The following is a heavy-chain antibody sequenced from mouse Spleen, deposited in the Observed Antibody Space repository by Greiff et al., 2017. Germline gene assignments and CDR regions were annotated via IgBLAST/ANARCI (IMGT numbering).Heavy chain of an antibody. CDR3: ARWGAGTLYWYFDV. D-gene: IGHD4-1*01. CDR2: IDPSDSYT. J-gene: IGHJ1*01. Sequence: QVQLQQPGAELVRPGTSVKLSCKASGYTFTSYWMHWVKQRPGQGLEWIGVIDPSDSYTNYNQKFKGKATLTVDTSSSTAYMQLSSLTSEDSAVYYCARWGAGTLYWYFDVWGAGTTVTVSS. V-gene: IGHV1-59*01. CDR1: GYTFTSYW.